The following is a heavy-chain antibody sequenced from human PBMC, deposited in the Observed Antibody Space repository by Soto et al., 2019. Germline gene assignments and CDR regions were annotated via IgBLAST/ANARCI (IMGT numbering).Heavy chain of an antibody. CDR2: ISGSGGST. J-gene: IGHJ6*02. Sequence: GGSLRLSCAASGFTFSSYAMSWVRQAPGKGLEWVSAISGSGGSTYYADSVKGRFTISRDNSKNTLYLQMNSLRAEDTAVYYCAKLAEYVQQLEKWAKIDYYYYGMDVWGQGTTVTVSS. V-gene: IGHV3-23*01. CDR1: GFTFSSYA. CDR3: AKLAEYVQQLEKWAKIDYYYYGMDV. D-gene: IGHD6-13*01.